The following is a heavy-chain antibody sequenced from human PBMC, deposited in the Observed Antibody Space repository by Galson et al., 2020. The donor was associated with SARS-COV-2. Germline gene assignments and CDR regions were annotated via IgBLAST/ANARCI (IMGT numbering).Heavy chain of an antibody. Sequence: GGSLRLSCAASGFTFSAYAMSWVRQPPGKGLEWVSGISWSGESTYFAYSVKGRFTISRDNFRNKLYLQMNSLRADDTAVYYCAKDPVEYCGSTNCYEDTGEGHWGQGTLVRVSS. CDR1: GFTFSAYA. J-gene: IGHJ4*02. D-gene: IGHD2-2*01. CDR3: AKDPVEYCGSTNCYEDTGEGH. CDR2: ISWSGEST. V-gene: IGHV3-23*01.